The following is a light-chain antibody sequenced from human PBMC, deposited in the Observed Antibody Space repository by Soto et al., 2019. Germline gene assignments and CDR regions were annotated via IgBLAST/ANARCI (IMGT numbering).Light chain of an antibody. Sequence: DIQMTQSPSSLSASVGDRVTVTCRASQDIRNVLGWYQQKPGKAHKRLIYDASSLRGGVPSRFSGSGSGTELTLTIRSLQPEDLADYYCVQHHSFPITFGGGTKVEI. CDR1: QDIRNV. V-gene: IGKV1-17*01. CDR3: VQHHSFPIT. CDR2: DAS. J-gene: IGKJ4*01.